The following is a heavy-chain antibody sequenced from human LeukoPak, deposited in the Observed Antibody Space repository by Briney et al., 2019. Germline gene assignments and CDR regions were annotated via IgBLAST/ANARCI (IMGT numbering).Heavy chain of an antibody. D-gene: IGHD4-17*01. CDR2: ISYDGSNK. CDR3: ARDHDYGDYEPIFHY. V-gene: IGHV3-30*04. J-gene: IGHJ4*02. CDR1: GFTFSSYA. Sequence: GRSLRLSCAAFGFTFSSYAMHWVRQAPGRGLEWVAVISYDGSNKYYADSVKGRFTISRDNSKNTLYLQMNSLRAEDTAVYYCARDHDYGDYEPIFHYWGQGTLVTVSS.